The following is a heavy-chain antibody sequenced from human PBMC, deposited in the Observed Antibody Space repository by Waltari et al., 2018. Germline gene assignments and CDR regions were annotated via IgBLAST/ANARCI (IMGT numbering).Heavy chain of an antibody. J-gene: IGHJ4*02. CDR1: GFTFSSYG. D-gene: IGHD3-10*01. V-gene: IGHV3-30*02. CDR3: AKGASMVRGAYIQH. Sequence: QVQLVESGGGVVQPGGSLRLSCAASGFTFSSYGMHWVRQAPGKGLEWVAFIRYDGSNKYYADSVKGRFTIARDNSKNTLYLQMNSLRAEDTAVYYCAKGASMVRGAYIQHWGQGTLVTVSS. CDR2: IRYDGSNK.